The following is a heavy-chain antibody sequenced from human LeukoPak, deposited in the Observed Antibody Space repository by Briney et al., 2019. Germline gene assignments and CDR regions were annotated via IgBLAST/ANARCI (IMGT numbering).Heavy chain of an antibody. Sequence: GRSLRLSCAASGFTFSTYGMDWVRQAPGKGLEWVAVIWYDGSNKYYADSGKGRFTISRDNSKNTLYLQMNSLRAEDTAVYYCARGGSGYDLEGASFDYWGQGTLVTVSS. V-gene: IGHV3-33*01. CDR3: ARGGSGYDLEGASFDY. J-gene: IGHJ4*02. CDR1: GFTFSTYG. D-gene: IGHD5-12*01. CDR2: IWYDGSNK.